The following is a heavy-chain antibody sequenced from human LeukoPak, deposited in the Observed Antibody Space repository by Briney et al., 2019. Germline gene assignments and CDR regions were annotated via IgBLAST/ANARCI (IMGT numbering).Heavy chain of an antibody. CDR2: ISGSGGST. V-gene: IGHV3-23*01. J-gene: IGHJ4*02. Sequence: GGSLRLSCAGSGISFSSYAMSWVRQAPGKGLEWVSAISGSGGSTYYADSVKGRFTISRDNSKNTLYLQMNSLRAEDTAVYYCAGYCSSTSCRPLLGYWGQGTLVTVSS. CDR1: GISFSSYA. CDR3: AGYCSSTSCRPLLGY. D-gene: IGHD2-2*01.